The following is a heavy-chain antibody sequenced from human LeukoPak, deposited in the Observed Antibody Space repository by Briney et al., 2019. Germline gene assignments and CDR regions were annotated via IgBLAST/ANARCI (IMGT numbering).Heavy chain of an antibody. CDR3: ASYVRGVGSYYYYYMDV. Sequence: SETLSLTCTVSGGSTGSDYWSWIRQPPGKGLEWIGYIYYSGSTNYNPSLKSRVTISVDTSKNQFSLKLSSVTAADTAVYYCASYVRGVGSYYYYYMDVWGKGTTVTVSS. D-gene: IGHD3-10*02. CDR1: GGSTGSDY. V-gene: IGHV4-59*08. CDR2: IYYSGST. J-gene: IGHJ6*03.